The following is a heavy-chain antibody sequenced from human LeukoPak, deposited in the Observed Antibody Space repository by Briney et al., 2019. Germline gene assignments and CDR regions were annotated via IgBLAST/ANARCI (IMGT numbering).Heavy chain of an antibody. Sequence: GGSLRLSCAASGFTFDDYGMSWVRQAPGKGLEWVSGINWNGGSTGYADSVKGRFTISRDNAKNSLYLQMSSLRAENTALYYCARGATVKQWLVRFGDYFDYWGQGTLVTVSS. CDR3: ARGATVKQWLVRFGDYFDY. CDR2: INWNGGST. V-gene: IGHV3-20*04. CDR1: GFTFDDYG. D-gene: IGHD6-19*01. J-gene: IGHJ4*02.